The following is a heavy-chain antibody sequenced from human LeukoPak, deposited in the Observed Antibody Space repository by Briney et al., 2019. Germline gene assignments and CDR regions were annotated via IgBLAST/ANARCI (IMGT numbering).Heavy chain of an antibody. CDR1: VFSFCSNY. CDR3: ARDPGYCDNTSCYAANLDY. D-gene: IGHD2-2*01. J-gene: IGHJ4*02. Sequence: GGSLRLSCAASVFSFCSNYMSWVRQAPGRGLEWISVIYSGGNTYYADSVKGRFTISRDNSKNTLYLQMNSLRAEDTAVYYCARDPGYCDNTSCYAANLDYWGQGTLVTVSS. CDR2: IYSGGNT. V-gene: IGHV3-66*01.